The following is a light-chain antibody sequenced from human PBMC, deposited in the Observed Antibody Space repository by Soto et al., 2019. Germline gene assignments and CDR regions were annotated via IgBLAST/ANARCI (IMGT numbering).Light chain of an antibody. CDR2: RAS. Sequence: DIQMTQSPSSLSASVGDRVTITCRASQDISDYLAWYQQKPGKVPKLLIYRASTLQSGVPSRFSGSGSGTDFTLTISSLQPEDVATSFRQKFNTALLTFGQGTRLEIK. CDR3: QKFNTALLT. J-gene: IGKJ5*01. V-gene: IGKV1-27*01. CDR1: QDISDY.